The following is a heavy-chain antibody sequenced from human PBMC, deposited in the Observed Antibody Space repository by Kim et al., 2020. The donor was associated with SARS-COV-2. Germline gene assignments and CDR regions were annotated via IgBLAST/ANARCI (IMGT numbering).Heavy chain of an antibody. D-gene: IGHD2-2*01. CDR2: IYYSGST. CDR1: GGSISSGGYY. V-gene: IGHV4-31*03. Sequence: SETLSLTCTVSGGSISSGGYYWSWIRQHPGKGLEWIGYIYYSGSTYYNPSLKSRVTISVDTSKNQFSLKLSSVTAADTAVYYCARRGHLVVPAAETYYYYGMDVWGQGTTVTVSS. CDR3: ARRGHLVVPAAETYYYYGMDV. J-gene: IGHJ6*02.